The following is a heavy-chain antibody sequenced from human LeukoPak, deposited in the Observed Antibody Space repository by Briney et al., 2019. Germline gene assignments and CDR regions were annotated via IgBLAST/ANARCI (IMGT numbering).Heavy chain of an antibody. CDR2: IRSKVTNYAT. D-gene: IGHD6-13*01. Sequence: GGSLKLSCATYGLTFSGSAMDSVRQASGKGLEWVGRIRSKVTNYATAYAASVKGSFTISRDDSENTKYLEMNRLKTEATAVDYCARSPPGIANAFYFDYWGQGILVTVSS. J-gene: IGHJ4*02. CDR3: ARSPPGIANAFYFDY. V-gene: IGHV3-73*01. CDR1: GLTFSGSA.